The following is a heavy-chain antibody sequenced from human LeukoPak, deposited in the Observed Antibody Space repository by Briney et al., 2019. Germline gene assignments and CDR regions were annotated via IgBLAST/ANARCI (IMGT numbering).Heavy chain of an antibody. J-gene: IGHJ5*02. V-gene: IGHV4-39*01. D-gene: IGHD1-7*01. CDR2: IYYSGST. Sequence: PSEALSLTCTVSGGSISSGSYYWGWIRQPPGKGLEWIGSIYYSGSTYYNPSLKSRVTISVDTSKNQFSLKLSSVTAADTAVYYCASGREITGTTSWFDPWGQGTLVTVSS. CDR1: GGSISSGSYY. CDR3: ASGREITGTTSWFDP.